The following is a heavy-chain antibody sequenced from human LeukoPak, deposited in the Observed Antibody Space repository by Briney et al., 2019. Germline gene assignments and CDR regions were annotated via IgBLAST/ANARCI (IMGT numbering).Heavy chain of an antibody. V-gene: IGHV1-18*01. D-gene: IGHD3-3*01. Sequence: ASVKVSCKASGYTFTSYGISWVRQAPGQGLEWMGWISAYNGNTNYAQKLQGRVTMTTDTSTSTAYMELRSLRSDDTAVYYCARADRINTIFGVVIMRGYFDYWGQGTLVTVSS. CDR3: ARADRINTIFGVVIMRGYFDY. J-gene: IGHJ4*02. CDR1: GYTFTSYG. CDR2: ISAYNGNT.